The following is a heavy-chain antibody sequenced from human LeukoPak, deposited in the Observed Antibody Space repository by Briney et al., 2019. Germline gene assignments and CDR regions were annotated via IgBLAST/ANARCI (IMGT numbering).Heavy chain of an antibody. V-gene: IGHV1-8*03. J-gene: IGHJ4*02. D-gene: IGHD2-2*01. CDR3: ARGVTVGWYCSSTSCYAPYYFDY. CDR1: GYTFTSYD. Sequence: ASVKVSCKASGYTFTSYDINWVRQATGQGLEWMGWMNPNSGNTGCAQKFQGRVTITRNTSISTAYMELSSLRSEDTAVYYCARGVTVGWYCSSTSCYAPYYFDYWGQGTLDTVSS. CDR2: MNPNSGNT.